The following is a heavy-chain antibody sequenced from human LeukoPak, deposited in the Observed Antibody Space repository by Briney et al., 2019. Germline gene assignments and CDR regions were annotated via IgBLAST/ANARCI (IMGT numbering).Heavy chain of an antibody. Sequence: PSETLSLTCTVSGGSISSGDYYWGWIRQPPGKGLEWIGYIYYSGSTYYNPSLKSRVTISVDTSKNQFSLKLSSVTGGDTAVYYCARGRGTYYYDSSGYYFDYWGQGTLVTVSS. D-gene: IGHD3-22*01. CDR3: ARGRGTYYYDSSGYYFDY. CDR1: GGSISSGDYY. CDR2: IYYSGST. V-gene: IGHV4-30-4*01. J-gene: IGHJ4*02.